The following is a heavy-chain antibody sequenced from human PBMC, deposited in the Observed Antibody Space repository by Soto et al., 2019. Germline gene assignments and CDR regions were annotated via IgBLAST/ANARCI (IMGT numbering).Heavy chain of an antibody. Sequence: GASVKVSCKTSGYTFTHYAIHWVRQAPGQSLEWMGWINAGHGTTQYSPKFQGRASITRDTSATTASMELNNLRYEDTAVYFCARSPYSGSYYGPYDYWGQGXLVTVSS. CDR3: ARSPYSGSYYGPYDY. D-gene: IGHD1-26*01. CDR2: INAGHGTT. CDR1: GYTFTHYA. V-gene: IGHV1-3*01. J-gene: IGHJ4*02.